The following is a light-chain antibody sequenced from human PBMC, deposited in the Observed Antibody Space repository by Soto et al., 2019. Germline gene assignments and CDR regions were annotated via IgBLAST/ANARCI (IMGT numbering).Light chain of an antibody. CDR1: SGHGNYV. J-gene: IGLJ2*01. CDR3: QTWDTGIVV. CDR2: VKSDGGH. Sequence: QSVLTQSPSASASLGASVKLTCTLSSGHGNYVIAWHQQQPEKGPRYLMKVKSDGGHNKGDGIPDRFSGSSSGAERYLAISSLQSEDEADYYCQTWDTGIVVFGGGTKLTVL. V-gene: IGLV4-69*01.